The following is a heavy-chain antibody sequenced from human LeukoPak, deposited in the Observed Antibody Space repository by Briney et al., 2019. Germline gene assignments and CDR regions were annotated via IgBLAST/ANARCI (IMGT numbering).Heavy chain of an antibody. CDR2: ISDSGANT. D-gene: IGHD3-9*01. CDR3: ARELRTPYDILGRGNAFDI. Sequence: GGSLRLSCAASGFTFSSYSMSWVRQAPGKGLEWVSIISDSGANTYYADSVRGRFTISRDNSKNTLYLQMNSLRAEDTAVYYCARELRTPYDILGRGNAFDIWGQGTMVTVSS. J-gene: IGHJ3*02. CDR1: GFTFSSYS. V-gene: IGHV3-23*01.